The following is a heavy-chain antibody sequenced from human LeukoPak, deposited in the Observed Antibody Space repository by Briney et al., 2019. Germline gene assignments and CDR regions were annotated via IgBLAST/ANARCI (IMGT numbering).Heavy chain of an antibody. CDR2: IYWNDDK. J-gene: IGHJ4*02. CDR3: AHRLSPSCFDY. Sequence: ESGPTLVNPTQTLTLTCTFSGFSLSSSEVGVGWIRQPPGEALEWLAVIYWNDDKHYSPPLKSRLTITKDTSKNQVVLTMTNMDPVDTATYYCAHRLSPSCFDYWGQGTLVTVSS. CDR1: GFSLSSSEVG. D-gene: IGHD2-2*01. V-gene: IGHV2-5*01.